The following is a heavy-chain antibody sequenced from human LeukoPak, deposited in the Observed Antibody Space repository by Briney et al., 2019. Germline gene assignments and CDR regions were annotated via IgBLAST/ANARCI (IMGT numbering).Heavy chain of an antibody. CDR2: INPNSGGT. D-gene: IGHD3-10*01. V-gene: IGHV1-2*02. CDR1: GYTFTGYY. CDR3: ANTVHGSGSYYYFDY. J-gene: IGHJ4*02. Sequence: EASVKVSCKASGYTFTGYYMHRVRQAPGQGLEWMGWINPNSGGTNYAQKFQGRVTMTRDTSISTAYMELSRLRSADTAVYYCANTVHGSGSYYYFDYWGQGTLVTVSS.